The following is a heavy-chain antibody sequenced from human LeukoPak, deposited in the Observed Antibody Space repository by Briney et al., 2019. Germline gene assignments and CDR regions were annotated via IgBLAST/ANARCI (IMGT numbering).Heavy chain of an antibody. J-gene: IGHJ3*02. CDR1: GFTFSAYN. CDR2: ISTTNSYI. V-gene: IGHV3-21*01. CDR3: AKGPKRYNILTGYFVIETAFDI. Sequence: GGSLRLSCVVSGFTFSAYNMNWVRQAPGKGLEWVSSISTTNSYIYYADSVKGRFTISRDNSKNTLYLQMNSLRAEDTAVYYCAKGPKRYNILTGYFVIETAFDIWGQGTMVTVSS. D-gene: IGHD3-9*01.